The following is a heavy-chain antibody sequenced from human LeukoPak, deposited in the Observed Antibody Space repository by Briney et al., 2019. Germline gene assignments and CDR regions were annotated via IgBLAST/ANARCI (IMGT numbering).Heavy chain of an antibody. CDR2: INHSGST. J-gene: IGHJ4*02. V-gene: IGHV4-34*01. D-gene: IGHD2/OR15-2a*01. CDR1: GFTFSSYG. Sequence: NPGGSLRLSCAASGFTFSSYGMSWVRQPPGKGLEWIGEINHSGSTNYNPSLKSRVTISVDTSKNQFSLKLSSVTAADTAVYYCARSPALLYFDYWGQGTLVTVSS. CDR3: ARSPALLYFDY.